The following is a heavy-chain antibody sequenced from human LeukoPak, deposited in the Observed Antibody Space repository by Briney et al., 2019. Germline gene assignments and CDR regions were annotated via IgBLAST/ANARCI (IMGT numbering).Heavy chain of an antibody. CDR3: AEDNDSSGYYSGNAAFDI. CDR1: GFTFDDYA. J-gene: IGHJ3*02. CDR2: ISWNSGSI. Sequence: GGSLRLSCAASGFTFDDYAMHWVRQAPGKGLEWVSGISWNSGSIGYADSVKGRFTISRDNAKNSLYLQMNSLRAEDTALYYCAEDNDSSGYYSGNAAFDIWGQGTMVTVSS. V-gene: IGHV3-9*01. D-gene: IGHD3-22*01.